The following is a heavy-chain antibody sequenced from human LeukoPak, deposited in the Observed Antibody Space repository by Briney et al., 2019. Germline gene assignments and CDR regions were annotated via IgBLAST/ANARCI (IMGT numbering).Heavy chain of an antibody. CDR1: GGSFSGYY. D-gene: IGHD6-13*01. CDR3: ARLTYSNNWYFRRGLDNWFDP. V-gene: IGHV4-34*01. CDR2: INHSGSA. J-gene: IGHJ5*02. Sequence: SETLSLTCAVYGGSFSGYYWTWIRQPPGKGLEWIGEINHSGSANYNPSLKSRVTISVDASKSQFSLRLSSVTAADTAVYYCARLTYSNNWYFRRGLDNWFDPWGQGTLVTVSS.